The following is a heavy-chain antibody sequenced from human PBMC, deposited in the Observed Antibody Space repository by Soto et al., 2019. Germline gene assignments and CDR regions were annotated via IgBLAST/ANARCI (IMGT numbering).Heavy chain of an antibody. D-gene: IGHD6-19*01. V-gene: IGHV1-58*01. CDR2: IVVASGYS. Sequence: LAQSGPDVKKPGTSVKVSCKTSGFTFGSSAVQWVRQVRGQRLEWIGWIVVASGYSNVAQKFQDRVSLTRDLSTNTAFMELSSLTSEDSAMYYCAADVIGVAGDFDHWGQGTLVGVSS. J-gene: IGHJ4*02. CDR3: AADVIGVAGDFDH. CDR1: GFTFGSSA.